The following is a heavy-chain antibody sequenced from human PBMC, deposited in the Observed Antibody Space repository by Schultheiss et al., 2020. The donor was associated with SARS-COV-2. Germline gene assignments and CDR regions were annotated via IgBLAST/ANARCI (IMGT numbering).Heavy chain of an antibody. CDR1: GGSISSYY. Sequence: SETLSLTCTVSGGSISSYYWSWIRQPPGKGLEWIGYIYYSGSTYYSPSLKSRVTISVDTSKNQFSLKLSSVTAADTAVYYCARDRQWPLYYYYGMDVWGQGTTVTVSS. D-gene: IGHD6-19*01. J-gene: IGHJ6*02. CDR3: ARDRQWPLYYYYGMDV. CDR2: IYYSGST. V-gene: IGHV4-59*01.